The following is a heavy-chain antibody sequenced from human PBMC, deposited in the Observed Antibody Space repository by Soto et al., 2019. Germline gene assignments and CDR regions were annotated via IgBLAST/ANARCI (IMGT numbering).Heavy chain of an antibody. CDR1: GDTYGSYA. D-gene: IGHD2-2*01. CDR3: AREAPYCTSATCPKFYDMDV. Sequence: SLKVSCKGSGDTYGSYAITWVRRAPGQGLEWLGGIIPILNSPAYAQKFQARVVITADEITNTAYMELNSLRFDDTAVYYCAREAPYCTSATCPKFYDMDVWGQGTTVTVSS. J-gene: IGHJ6*02. CDR2: IIPILNSP. V-gene: IGHV1-69*01.